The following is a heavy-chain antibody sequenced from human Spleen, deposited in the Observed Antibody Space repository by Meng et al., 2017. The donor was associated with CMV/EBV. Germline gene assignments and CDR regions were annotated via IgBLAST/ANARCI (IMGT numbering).Heavy chain of an antibody. CDR3: ARGIVVVPAAAPATDHYYYTMDV. D-gene: IGHD2-2*01. Sequence: SVKVSCKASGGTFSSYAISWVRQAPGQGLEWMGGIIPLFGIAKSAQKFQGRVTMTTDDSANTAYMDLSSLRSEDTAVYYCARGIVVVPAAAPATDHYYYTMDVWGQGTTVTVSS. CDR2: IIPLFGIA. J-gene: IGHJ6*02. V-gene: IGHV1-69*05. CDR1: GGTFSSYA.